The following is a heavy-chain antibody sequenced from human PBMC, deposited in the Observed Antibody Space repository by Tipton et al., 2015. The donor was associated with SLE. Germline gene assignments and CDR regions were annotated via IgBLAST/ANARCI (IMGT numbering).Heavy chain of an antibody. Sequence: TLSLTCTVSGGSISSYFWSWIRQPPGKGLEWIGYIYYRGSTSYNPSLKSRVTISLDTSKNQFALRLSSVTAAGTAVYYCARTGAYSNFYYYYYMDVWGEGTAVTVSS. CDR1: GGSISSYF. CDR3: ARTGAYSNFYYYYYMDV. D-gene: IGHD4-11*01. CDR2: IYYRGST. J-gene: IGHJ6*03. V-gene: IGHV4-59*01.